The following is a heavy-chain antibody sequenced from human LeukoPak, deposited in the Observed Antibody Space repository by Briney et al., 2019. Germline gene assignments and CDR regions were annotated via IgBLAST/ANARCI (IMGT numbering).Heavy chain of an antibody. CDR3: NRRDGYGETGGY. J-gene: IGHJ4*02. Sequence: GGSLRLSCAASGFTFSSYGMHWVRQAPGKGLEWVAVISYDGSNKYYADSVKGRFTISRDNSKNTLYLQMNSLRAEDTAVYYCNRRDGYGETGGYWGQGTLVTVSS. CDR1: GFTFSSYG. CDR2: ISYDGSNK. D-gene: IGHD5-24*01. V-gene: IGHV3-30*03.